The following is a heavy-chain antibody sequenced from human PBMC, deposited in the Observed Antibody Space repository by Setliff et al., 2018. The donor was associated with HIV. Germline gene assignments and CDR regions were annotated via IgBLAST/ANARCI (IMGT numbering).Heavy chain of an antibody. V-gene: IGHV4-39*07. CDR3: ARIFGDQGYYYGMDV. J-gene: IGHJ6*02. CDR1: GGSINSRSYY. Sequence: LSLTCTVSGGSINSRSYYWAWIRQPPGKGLEWVASIYFSGTPYYNPSLKNRVTISVDTSKNQFSLKLSSVIAADTAVYYCARIFGDQGYYYGMDVWGQGTTVTVSS. CDR2: IYFSGTP. D-gene: IGHD3-3*01.